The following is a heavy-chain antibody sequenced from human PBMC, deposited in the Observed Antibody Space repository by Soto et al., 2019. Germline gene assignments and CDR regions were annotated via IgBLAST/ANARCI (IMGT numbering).Heavy chain of an antibody. CDR1: GITFSSYS. D-gene: IGHD2-2*01. Sequence: EVQLVESGGGLVQPGGSLRLSCAASGITFSSYSMNWVRQAPGKGLEWVSYISSSSSTIYYADSVKGRFTISRDNAKNSLYLQMNSLRAEDTAVYYWARASPPGVVWPWYFDLWGRGTLVTVSS. J-gene: IGHJ2*01. CDR3: ARASPPGVVWPWYFDL. CDR2: ISSSSSTI. V-gene: IGHV3-48*01.